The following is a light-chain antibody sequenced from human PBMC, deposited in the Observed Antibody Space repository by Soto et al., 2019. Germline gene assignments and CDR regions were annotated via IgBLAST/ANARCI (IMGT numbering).Light chain of an antibody. CDR1: QSMNDW. V-gene: IGKV1-5*01. Sequence: IQMTQSPSTLSASVGDRVTITCRASQSMNDWLAWYQQKPGKAPKVLIYDASSLQSGVPSRFSGSGSATEFTLTIDSLQPDDVATYYCLRYNAFSQTFGQGTKVEI. CDR3: LRYNAFSQT. CDR2: DAS. J-gene: IGKJ1*01.